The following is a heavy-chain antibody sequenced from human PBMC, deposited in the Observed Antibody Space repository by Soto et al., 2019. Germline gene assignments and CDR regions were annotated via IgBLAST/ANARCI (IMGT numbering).Heavy chain of an antibody. J-gene: IGHJ6*02. V-gene: IGHV5-51*01. CDR2: IYPGDSDT. CDR1: GYSFTSYW. CDR3: AAYSGSFYYGMDV. Sequence: GESLKISCKASGYSFTSYWIGWVRQMPGKGLEWMGIIYPGDSDTRYSSSFQGQVTISADKSISTAYLQWSSLKASDTAMYYCAAYSGSFYYGMDVWGQGTTVTV. D-gene: IGHD1-26*01.